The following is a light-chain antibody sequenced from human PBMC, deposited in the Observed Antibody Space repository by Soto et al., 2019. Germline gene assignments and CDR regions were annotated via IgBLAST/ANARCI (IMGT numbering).Light chain of an antibody. J-gene: IGKJ1*01. Sequence: QMTQSPSSLSASVRDRVTITCRASQSISTYLNWYQQKPGKAPKLLIYAASSLQSGVPSRFSGSGSGTAFTLTISSLQPEDFATYYCQQSFTTTWTFGQGTKVDIK. CDR2: AAS. V-gene: IGKV1-39*01. CDR1: QSISTY. CDR3: QQSFTTTWT.